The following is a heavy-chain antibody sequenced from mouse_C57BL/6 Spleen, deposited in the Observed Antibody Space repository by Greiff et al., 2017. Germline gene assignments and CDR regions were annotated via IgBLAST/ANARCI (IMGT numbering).Heavy chain of an antibody. CDR2: INPYNGGT. Sequence: VQLQQSGPELVKPGASVKMSCKASGYTFTDYYMNWVKQSHGKSLEWIGVINPYNGGTSYNQKFKGKATLTVDKSSSTAYMELNSLTSEDSAVYYCARSGGPSMDYWGQGTSVTVSS. J-gene: IGHJ4*01. V-gene: IGHV1-19*01. D-gene: IGHD1-1*02. CDR1: GYTFTDYY. CDR3: ARSGGPSMDY.